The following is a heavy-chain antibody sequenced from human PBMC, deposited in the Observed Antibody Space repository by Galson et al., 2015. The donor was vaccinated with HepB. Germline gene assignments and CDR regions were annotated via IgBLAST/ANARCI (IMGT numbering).Heavy chain of an antibody. CDR2: ISSSRSYT. D-gene: IGHD5-18*01. CDR1: TFIFSTYS. CDR3: ARGTGYSYGPFDY. V-gene: IGHV3-21*01. Sequence: SLRLSCAASTFIFSTYSMNWVRQAPGKGLEWVSFISSSRSYTSQADSVKGRFTISRDNAKNFLYLQMNSLRAEDTAVYYCARGTGYSYGPFDYWGQGILVSVSS. J-gene: IGHJ4*02.